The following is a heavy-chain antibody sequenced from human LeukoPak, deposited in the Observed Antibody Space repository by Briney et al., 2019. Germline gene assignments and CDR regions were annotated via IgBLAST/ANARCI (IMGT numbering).Heavy chain of an antibody. Sequence: GGSLRLSCAASGFTFSSYSMNWVREAPGKGLGWVSYISSSSSTIYYADSVKGRFTISRDNAKNSLYLQMNSLRAEDTAVYYCARGGYSYGYKYWGQGTLVTVSS. CDR3: ARGGYSYGYKY. D-gene: IGHD5-18*01. V-gene: IGHV3-48*04. CDR2: ISSSSSTI. J-gene: IGHJ4*02. CDR1: GFTFSSYS.